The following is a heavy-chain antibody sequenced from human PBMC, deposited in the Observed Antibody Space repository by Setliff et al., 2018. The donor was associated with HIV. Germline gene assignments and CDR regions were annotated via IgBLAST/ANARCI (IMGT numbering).Heavy chain of an antibody. CDR3: ARDPTYYFDSSGPYDAFDI. V-gene: IGHV3-23*01. Sequence: GGSLRLSCTASGFSFRNYAMSWVRQAPGKGLEWVSAISGRGDNTYYADSVKGRFTISRDNSKTTLYVQMNSLRAEDTAVYYCARDPTYYFDSSGPYDAFDIWGQGTMVTVSS. CDR2: ISGRGDNT. J-gene: IGHJ3*02. D-gene: IGHD3-22*01. CDR1: GFSFRNYA.